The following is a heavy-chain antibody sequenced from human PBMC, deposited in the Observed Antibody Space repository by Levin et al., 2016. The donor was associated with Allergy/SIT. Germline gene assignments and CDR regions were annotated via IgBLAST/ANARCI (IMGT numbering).Heavy chain of an antibody. V-gene: IGHV1-2*02. CDR2: INPNSGGT. J-gene: IGHJ4*02. Sequence: WVRQAPGQGLEWMGWINPNSGGTNYAQKFQGRVTMTRDTSISTAYMELSRLRSDDTAVYYCARPSRGYSYGYFDYWGQGTLVTVSS. CDR3: ARPSRGYSYGYFDY. D-gene: IGHD5-18*01.